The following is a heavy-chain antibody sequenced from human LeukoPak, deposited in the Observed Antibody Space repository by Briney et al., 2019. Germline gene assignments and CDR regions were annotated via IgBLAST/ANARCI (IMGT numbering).Heavy chain of an antibody. D-gene: IGHD1-26*01. CDR1: GDPISNYY. CDR3: AGTRYSGSYYTDY. V-gene: IGHV4-59*08. CDR2: VFYSGSS. J-gene: IGHJ4*02. Sequence: SETLSLTCTVSGDPISNYYWSWMRQPPGKGPEWIGYVFYSGSSNYNPALKSRVTMSVDTSKYQFSLKLTSVTAADTAVYYCAGTRYSGSYYTDYWGQGTLVTVSS.